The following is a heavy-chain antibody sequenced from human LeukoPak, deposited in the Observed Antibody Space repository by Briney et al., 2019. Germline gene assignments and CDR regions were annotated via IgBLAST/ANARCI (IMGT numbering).Heavy chain of an antibody. J-gene: IGHJ4*02. CDR1: GFSFSSYA. CDR2: LSGSGANT. CDR3: ATEKGDSPDY. Sequence: GGSLRLSCAASGFSFSSYAMAWVRQAPGKGLERVSGLSGSGANTYYADSVKGRFTISRDNPKNTLYLQMNGLRAEDTAVYYCATEKGDSPDYWGQGTLVTVSS. V-gene: IGHV3-23*01. D-gene: IGHD2-21*01.